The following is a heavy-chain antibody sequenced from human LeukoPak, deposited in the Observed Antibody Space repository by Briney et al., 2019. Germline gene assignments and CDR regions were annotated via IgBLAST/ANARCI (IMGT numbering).Heavy chain of an antibody. CDR2: IYYSGST. Sequence: PSETLSLTCTVSGGSISNTNYYWGWIRQPPGKGLEWIGTIYYSGSTNYNPSLKSRVTISVDTSKNQFSLKLSSVTAADTAVYYCARDKKGYYDSSGYYYFAFDIWGQGTMVNVSS. V-gene: IGHV4-39*07. D-gene: IGHD3-22*01. CDR3: ARDKKGYYDSSGYYYFAFDI. J-gene: IGHJ3*02. CDR1: GGSISNTNYY.